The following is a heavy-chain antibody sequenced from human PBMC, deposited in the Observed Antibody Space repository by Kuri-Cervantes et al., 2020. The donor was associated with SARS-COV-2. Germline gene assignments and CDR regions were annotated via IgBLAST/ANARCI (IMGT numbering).Heavy chain of an antibody. V-gene: IGHV3-66*01. J-gene: IGHJ2*01. D-gene: IGHD3-16*01. Sequence: GESLKISCAASTSTFSSYAMTWVRQAPGKGLEWVSIIYSGGTTYYGDSVKGRFTMSRDTSKSTVYLQMDSLRVDDTAVYYCARARLGDWYFDLWGRGTMVTVSS. CDR3: ARARLGDWYFDL. CDR2: IYSGGTT. CDR1: TSTFSSYA.